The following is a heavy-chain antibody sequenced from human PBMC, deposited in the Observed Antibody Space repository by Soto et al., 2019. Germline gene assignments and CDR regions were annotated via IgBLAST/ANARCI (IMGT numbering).Heavy chain of an antibody. Sequence: GGSLRLSCAASGFTFSSYAMSWVRQAPGKGLEWVSAISGSGGSTYYADSVKGRFTISRDNSKNTLYLQMNSLRAEDTAVYYCAKELHRPLLGDYEDSDAFDIWGQGTMVTVSS. CDR2: ISGSGGST. CDR1: GFTFSSYA. CDR3: AKELHRPLLGDYEDSDAFDI. D-gene: IGHD2-15*01. J-gene: IGHJ3*02. V-gene: IGHV3-23*01.